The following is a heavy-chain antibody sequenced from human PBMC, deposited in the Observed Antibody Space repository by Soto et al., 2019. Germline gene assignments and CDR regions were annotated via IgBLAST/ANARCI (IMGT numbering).Heavy chain of an antibody. V-gene: IGHV3-74*01. CDR2: VNPDGTTT. CDR1: GFTFSTYW. D-gene: IGHD7-27*01. J-gene: IGHJ4*02. Sequence: EVQLVESGGGLVQPGGSLRLSCAASGFTFSTYWMHWVRQVPGKGLVWVSRVNPDGTTTNYAASVKGRFTISRDNAKNTLHLQMNSLRVDDTAGYCCARDLAGVDDSWGQGTLVTVSS. CDR3: ARDLAGVDDS.